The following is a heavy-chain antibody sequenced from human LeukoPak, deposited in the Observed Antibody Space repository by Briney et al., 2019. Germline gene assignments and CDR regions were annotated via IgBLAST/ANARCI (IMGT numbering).Heavy chain of an antibody. J-gene: IGHJ4*02. CDR1: GFTFSNYG. CDR3: ARHVVAVGFDY. Sequence: GGSLRLSCAASGFTFSNYGMNWVRQAPGKGLEWVSYISSSSSSIYYADSVKGRFTISRDNAKNSLYLQMNSLRVEDTAVYYCARHVVAVGFDYWGQGTLVTVPS. D-gene: IGHD3-22*01. V-gene: IGHV3-21*05. CDR2: ISSSSSSI.